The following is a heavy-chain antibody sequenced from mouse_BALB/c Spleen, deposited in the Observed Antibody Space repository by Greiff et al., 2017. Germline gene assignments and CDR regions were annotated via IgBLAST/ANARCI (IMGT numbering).Heavy chain of an antibody. Sequence: QVQLKQSGPELVKPGASVKISCKASGYAFSSSWMNWVKQRPGQGLEWIGRIYPGDGDTNYNGKFKGKATLTADKSSSTAYMQLSSLTSVDSAVYFCAGIYEDLYYAMDYWGQGTSVTVSS. CDR1: GYAFSSSW. V-gene: IGHV1-82*01. J-gene: IGHJ4*01. D-gene: IGHD2-3*01. CDR2: IYPGDGDT. CDR3: AGIYEDLYYAMDY.